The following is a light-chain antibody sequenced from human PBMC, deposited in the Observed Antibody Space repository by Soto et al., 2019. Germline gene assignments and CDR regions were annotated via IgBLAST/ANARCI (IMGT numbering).Light chain of an antibody. Sequence: IVLTQSPGTLSLSPGERATLSCRASQTVSSAYVAWYQQKPGQAPKLLTYDASRRASGTPDRFSGSGSGTDYTLTISRLEPEDFAVYYCQQYGSSPLTFGGGTKVDIK. V-gene: IGKV3-20*01. CDR1: QTVSSAY. CDR3: QQYGSSPLT. CDR2: DAS. J-gene: IGKJ4*01.